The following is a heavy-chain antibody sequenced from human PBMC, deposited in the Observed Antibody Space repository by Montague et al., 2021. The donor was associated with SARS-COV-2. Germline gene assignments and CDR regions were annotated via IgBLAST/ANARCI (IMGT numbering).Heavy chain of an antibody. CDR3: ATPDY. J-gene: IGHJ4*02. CDR1: GYSFTTYW. CDR2: IDPSDSNT. Sequence: QSGAEVKKPGESLRISCKGSGYSFTTYWINWVRQMPGKGLEWMGKIDPSDSNTNYSPSFQGHVTVSVDRSISTAYLQSRSLKASDTAMYYCATPDYWGQGTLVTVSS. V-gene: IGHV5-10-1*01.